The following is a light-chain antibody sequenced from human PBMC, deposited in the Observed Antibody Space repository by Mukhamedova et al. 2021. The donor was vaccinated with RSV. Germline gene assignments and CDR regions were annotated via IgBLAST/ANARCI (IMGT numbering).Light chain of an antibody. CDR3: QQYSYLPPT. V-gene: IGKV4-1*01. Sequence: KRNYLAWFQQKPGQAPKLLIYWASTRESGVPDRFSGSGSGTDFTLTISSLQSSDLSFSSCQQYSYLPPTFGQGT. CDR2: WAS. CDR1: KRNY. J-gene: IGKJ1*01.